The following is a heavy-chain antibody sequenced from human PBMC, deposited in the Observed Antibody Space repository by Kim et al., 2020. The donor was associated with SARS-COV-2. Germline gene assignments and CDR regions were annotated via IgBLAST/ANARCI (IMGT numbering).Heavy chain of an antibody. V-gene: IGHV4-34*01. J-gene: IGHJ6*02. D-gene: IGHD3-10*01. Sequence: SETLSLTCAVYGGSFSGYYWSWIRQPPGKGLEWIGEINHSGSTNYNPSLKSRVTISVDTSKNQFSLKLSSVTAADTAVYYCAATNRGLLLWFGELSRRGGMDVWGQGTTVTVSS. CDR1: GGSFSGYY. CDR3: AATNRGLLLWFGELSRRGGMDV. CDR2: INHSGST.